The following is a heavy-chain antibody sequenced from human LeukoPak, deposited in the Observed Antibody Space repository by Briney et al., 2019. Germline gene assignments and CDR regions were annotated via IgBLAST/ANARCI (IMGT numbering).Heavy chain of an antibody. CDR2: IKQDGSEK. V-gene: IGHV3-7*01. CDR1: GFTFSSYR. D-gene: IGHD1-26*01. J-gene: IGHJ4*02. Sequence: PGGSLRLSCAASGFTFSSYRMNWVRQAPGKGLERVANIKQDGSEKYYVDSVKGRFTISRDNAKNSLFLQMNSLRAEDTAVYYCARDTRTFDYWGQGTLVTVSS. CDR3: ARDTRTFDY.